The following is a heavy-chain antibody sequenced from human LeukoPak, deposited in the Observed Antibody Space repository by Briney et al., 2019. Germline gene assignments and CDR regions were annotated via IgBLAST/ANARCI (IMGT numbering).Heavy chain of an antibody. CDR2: ISYDGSNK. D-gene: IGHD3-16*01. Sequence: GKSLRLSCAASGFTFSGYPIHWVRQAPGKGLEWVAVISYDGSNKYYADSVKGRFTISRDNSKNTLYLQMNSLRAEDTAVYYCSGGGRYGEFDYWGQGTLVTVSS. V-gene: IGHV3-30-3*01. J-gene: IGHJ4*02. CDR1: GFTFSGYP. CDR3: SGGGRYGEFDY.